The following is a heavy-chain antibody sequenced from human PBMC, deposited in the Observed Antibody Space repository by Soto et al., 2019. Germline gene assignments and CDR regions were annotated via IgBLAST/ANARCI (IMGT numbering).Heavy chain of an antibody. V-gene: IGHV5-10-1*01. CDR3: ARHVEGKTGTTAEGMDV. CDR1: GYSFTSYW. CDR2: IDPSDSYT. J-gene: IGHJ6*02. D-gene: IGHD1-1*01. Sequence: PGESLKISCKGSGYSFTSYWISWVRQMPGKGLEWMGRIDPSDSYTNYSPSFQGHVTISADKSISTAYLQWSSLKASDTAMYYCARHVEGKTGTTAEGMDVWGQGTTVTVYS.